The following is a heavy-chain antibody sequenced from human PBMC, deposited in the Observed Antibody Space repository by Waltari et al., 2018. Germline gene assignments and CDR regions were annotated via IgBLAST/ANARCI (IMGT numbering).Heavy chain of an antibody. Sequence: EVQLLESGGDLVQPGGSLRLSCAASGFTFTNYAMTWVRQAPGKGLEWVSVITGSADSTVYAGSVQGRFVISRDNSNKTVHLQMNSLRAEDTAIYYCAKVSTGSSSERVGYYFHYWGQGTLVTVSS. J-gene: IGHJ4*02. D-gene: IGHD6-6*01. CDR1: GFTFTNYA. V-gene: IGHV3-23*01. CDR2: ITGSADST. CDR3: AKVSTGSSSERVGYYFHY.